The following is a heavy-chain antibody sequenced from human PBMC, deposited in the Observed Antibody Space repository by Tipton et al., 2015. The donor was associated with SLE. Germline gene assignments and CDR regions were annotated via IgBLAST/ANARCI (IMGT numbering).Heavy chain of an antibody. CDR2: INHSGIT. D-gene: IGHD1-1*01. CDR1: GGSFSGYY. J-gene: IGHJ4*02. CDR3: ARGNRAEEELDL. V-gene: IGHV4-34*01. Sequence: TLSLTCAVYGGSFSGYYWSWIRQPPGKGLEWIGEINHSGITNYNPSLKSRLTISVDTSKNQFSLNLRSVTAADTAVYFCARGNRAEEELDLWGQGTLVTVSS.